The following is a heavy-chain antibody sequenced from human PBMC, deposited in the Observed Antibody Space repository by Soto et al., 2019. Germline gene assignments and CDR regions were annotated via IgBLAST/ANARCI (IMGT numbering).Heavy chain of an antibody. CDR3: ARDAIYCSGGSCEGY. CDR1: GFTVSSNY. V-gene: IGHV3-66*01. D-gene: IGHD2-15*01. Sequence: GGSLRLSCAASGFTVSSNYMSWVRQAPGKGLEWVSVIYSGGSTYYADSVKGRFTISRDNSKNTLYLQMNSLRAEDTAVYYCARDAIYCSGGSCEGYWGQGTLVTVSS. CDR2: IYSGGST. J-gene: IGHJ4*02.